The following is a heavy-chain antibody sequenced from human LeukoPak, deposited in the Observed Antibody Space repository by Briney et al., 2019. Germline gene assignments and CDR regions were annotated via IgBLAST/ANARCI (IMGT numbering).Heavy chain of an antibody. CDR3: ASLGATTLSYYGMDV. CDR2: VNPNGGAT. CDR1: GYTFTDYY. D-gene: IGHD1-26*01. Sequence: ASVKVSCKASGYTFTDYYIHWVRQAPGHGLEWIGWVNPNGGATNYAQNLQGRVTMTRDPSISTLYMELSSLRSDDTAAYYCASLGATTLSYYGMDVWGQGTTVTVSS. J-gene: IGHJ6*02. V-gene: IGHV1-2*02.